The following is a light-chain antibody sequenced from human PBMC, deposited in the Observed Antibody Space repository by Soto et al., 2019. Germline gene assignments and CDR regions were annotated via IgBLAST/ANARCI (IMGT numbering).Light chain of an antibody. CDR2: NDN. Sequence: QSVLTQPPSSSGTPGQGVAISCSGSSSNMGSNTVNWYQHLPGTAPKLLIYNDNQRPSGVTDRFFGSKSGTSASLAITGLDDEDEADYYCAAWDGSLNHILFGGGTKLTVL. J-gene: IGLJ2*01. CDR1: SSNMGSNT. CDR3: AAWDGSLNHIL. V-gene: IGLV1-44*01.